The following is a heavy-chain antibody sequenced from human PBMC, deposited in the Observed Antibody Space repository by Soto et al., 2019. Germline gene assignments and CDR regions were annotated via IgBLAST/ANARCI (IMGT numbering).Heavy chain of an antibody. Sequence: SETLSLTCAVYGAPFSGYYWTWIRQPPGTGLEWIGEINHTGSTKYNPSLKSRVTISLDTSKNQFSLSLSSVTAADTAVYYCARAYNWFDPWGQGTLVTVSS. V-gene: IGHV4-34*01. J-gene: IGHJ5*02. CDR1: GAPFSGYY. CDR2: INHTGST. CDR3: ARAYNWFDP.